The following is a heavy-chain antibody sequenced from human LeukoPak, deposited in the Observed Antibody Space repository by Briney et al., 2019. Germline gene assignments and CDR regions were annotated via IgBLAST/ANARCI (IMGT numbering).Heavy chain of an antibody. CDR3: ARERGSSGWYEEGGFFDY. V-gene: IGHV3-30-3*01. CDR1: GFTFSSYA. J-gene: IGHJ4*02. Sequence: LTGGSLRLSCAASGFTFSSYAMHWVRQAPGKGLEWVAVISYDGSNKYYADSVKGRFTISRDNSKNTLYLQMNSLRAEDTAVYYCARERGSSGWYEEGGFFDYWGQGTLVTVSS. D-gene: IGHD6-19*01. CDR2: ISYDGSNK.